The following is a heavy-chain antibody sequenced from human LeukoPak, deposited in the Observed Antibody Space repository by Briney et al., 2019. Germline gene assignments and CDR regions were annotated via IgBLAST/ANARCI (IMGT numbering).Heavy chain of an antibody. CDR1: GGSFSGYY. CDR2: INHSGST. Sequence: SETLSLTCAVYGGSFSGYYWSWIRQPPGKGLEWIGEINHSGSTNYNPSLKSRVTISVDTSKNQFSLKLSSVTAADTAVYYCARTGIAVAGTAYWGQGTLVTVSS. V-gene: IGHV4-34*01. D-gene: IGHD6-19*01. J-gene: IGHJ4*02. CDR3: ARTGIAVAGTAY.